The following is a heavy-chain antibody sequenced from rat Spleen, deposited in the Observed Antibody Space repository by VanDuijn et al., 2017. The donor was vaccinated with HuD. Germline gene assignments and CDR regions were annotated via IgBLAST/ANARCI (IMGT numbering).Heavy chain of an antibody. CDR3: ARHPGYSSYIYDYVMDA. V-gene: IGHV5-22*01. J-gene: IGHJ4*01. CDR1: GFTFSDYY. Sequence: EVQLVDSGGGLVQPGRSLKLSCAASGFTFSDYYMAWVRQAPKKGLEWVASISYEGSSTYFGDSVKGRFTISRDNAKSTLYLQMNSLRSEDTATYYCARHPGYSSYIYDYVMDAWGQGASVTVSS. CDR2: ISYEGSST. D-gene: IGHD1-2*01.